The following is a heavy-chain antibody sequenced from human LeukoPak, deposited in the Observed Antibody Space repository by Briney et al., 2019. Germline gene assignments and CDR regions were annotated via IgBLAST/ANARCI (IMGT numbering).Heavy chain of an antibody. D-gene: IGHD2-15*01. CDR2: IYAGDST. CDR1: GVTVSSDH. CDR3: AKSRPPLGYCSGGSCFDY. J-gene: IGHJ4*02. V-gene: IGHV3-53*01. Sequence: PGGSLRLSCAASGVTVSSDHWSWVRQAPGQGLEWISVIYAGDSTYYVDSVKGRFTISRDNYKNTVFLQMNSLRAEDTAVYYCAKSRPPLGYCSGGSCFDYWGQGTLVTVSS.